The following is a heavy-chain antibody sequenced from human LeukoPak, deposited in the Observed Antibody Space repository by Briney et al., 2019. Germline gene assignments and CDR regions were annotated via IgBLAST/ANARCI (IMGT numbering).Heavy chain of an antibody. CDR1: GASISSYY. CDR2: IYYSGST. J-gene: IGHJ1*01. V-gene: IGHV4-59*01. D-gene: IGHD3-22*01. Sequence: SETLSLTCTVSGASISSYYWSWIRQPPGKGLEWIGYIYYSGSTNYNPSLKSRVTISVDTSKNQFSLKLSSVTAADTAVYYCARGNHYYDSSAYLAWESFQHWGQGTLVTVSS. CDR3: ARGNHYYDSSAYLAWESFQH.